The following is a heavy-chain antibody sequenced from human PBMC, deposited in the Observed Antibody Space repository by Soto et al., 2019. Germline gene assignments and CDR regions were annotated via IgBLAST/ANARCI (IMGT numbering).Heavy chain of an antibody. Sequence: EVQLVESGGGLVQPGGSLRLSCAASGFTFSSYWMSWVRQAPGKGLEWVANIKQDGSEKYYVDSVKGRFTISRDNAKNSLYLQMNSLRAEDTAVYYCASDRPYCSGGSCPPPFDIWGQGTMVTVSS. CDR3: ASDRPYCSGGSCPPPFDI. J-gene: IGHJ3*02. D-gene: IGHD2-15*01. CDR2: IKQDGSEK. V-gene: IGHV3-7*01. CDR1: GFTFSSYW.